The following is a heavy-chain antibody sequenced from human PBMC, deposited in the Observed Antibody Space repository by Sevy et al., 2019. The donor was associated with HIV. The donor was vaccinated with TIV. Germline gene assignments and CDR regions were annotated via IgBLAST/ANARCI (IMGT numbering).Heavy chain of an antibody. Sequence: GGSLRLSCAASGFTFSTYAMNCVRQAPGKGLEWVSSISRSGRSTYSADSVEGRFTISRDNFKNTLYLQLSSLRVDDTAVYYCAKGYCDGGSCPRDYYYYGMDVWGQGTTVTVSS. CDR2: ISRSGRST. D-gene: IGHD2-15*01. J-gene: IGHJ6*02. CDR1: GFTFSTYA. CDR3: AKGYCDGGSCPRDYYYYGMDV. V-gene: IGHV3-23*01.